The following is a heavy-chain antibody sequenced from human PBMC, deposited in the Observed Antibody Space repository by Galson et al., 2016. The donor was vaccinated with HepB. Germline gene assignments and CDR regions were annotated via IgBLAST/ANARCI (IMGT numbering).Heavy chain of an antibody. V-gene: IGHV4-31*03. D-gene: IGHD4-17*01. CDR3: ARTGSMTTVTANEYFFDY. Sequence: PSLTCTVSAGSISSGGYYWSWIRHHPGKGLEWIGYIHYSGRTYYNPSLKSRGTISVDTSKNQFSLKLNFVTAADTAVYYCARTGSMTTVTANEYFFDYWGQGTLVTVSS. CDR1: AGSISSGGYY. CDR2: IHYSGRT. J-gene: IGHJ4*02.